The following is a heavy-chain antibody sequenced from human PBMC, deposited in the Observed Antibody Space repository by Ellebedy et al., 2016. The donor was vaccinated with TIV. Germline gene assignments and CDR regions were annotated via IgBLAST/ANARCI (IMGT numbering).Heavy chain of an antibody. D-gene: IGHD1-26*01. CDR1: GFNFSIYA. J-gene: IGHJ4*02. CDR3: AKDLGIERQWGFDY. V-gene: IGHV3-23*01. CDR2: ISRNGGGT. Sequence: GESLKISCAASGFNFSIYAMGWVRQAPGKGLEWVSTISRNGGGTYYAGSVEGRFTISRDNSNNTLWLQMSGLRAEDTARYFCAKDLGIERQWGFDYWGQGTLVTVSS.